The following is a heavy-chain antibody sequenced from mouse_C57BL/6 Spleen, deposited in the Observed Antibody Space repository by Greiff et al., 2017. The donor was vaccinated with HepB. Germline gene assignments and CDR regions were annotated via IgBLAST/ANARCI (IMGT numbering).Heavy chain of an antibody. CDR1: GYSITSGYY. V-gene: IGHV3-6*01. Sequence: EVQLVESGPGLVKPSQSLSLTCSATGYSITSGYYWYWIRQPPGNKLEWLGYISYDGSNNYNQSLKNRISITSDTSKNQIFLKLNPVTTEDTATYYCAKGRDDTWFAYWGQGTLVTVSS. D-gene: IGHD2-3*01. J-gene: IGHJ3*01. CDR3: AKGRDDTWFAY. CDR2: ISYDGSN.